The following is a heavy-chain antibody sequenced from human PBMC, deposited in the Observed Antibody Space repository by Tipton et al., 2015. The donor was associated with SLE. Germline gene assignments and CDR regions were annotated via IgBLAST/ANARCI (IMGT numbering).Heavy chain of an antibody. CDR1: GGSFSSYS. Sequence: LSLTCAVYGGSFSSYSMNWVRQAPGKGLEWLSYISSSSSGTYYADSVKGRFTIYRDNAKNSVYLQMNSLRADDTAVYYCASGSYQYYFDYWGQGTLVTVSS. CDR3: ASGSYQYYFDY. V-gene: IGHV3-48*01. D-gene: IGHD1-26*01. J-gene: IGHJ4*02. CDR2: ISSSSSGT.